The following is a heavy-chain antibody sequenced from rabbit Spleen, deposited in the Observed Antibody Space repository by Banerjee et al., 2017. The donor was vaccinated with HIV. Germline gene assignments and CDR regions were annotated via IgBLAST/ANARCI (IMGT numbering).Heavy chain of an antibody. D-gene: IGHD1-1*01. Sequence: QSLEESGGDLVKPGASLTLTCTASGFSFSSNYYMCWVRQAPGKGLEWIACIATGSSGFTYFATWAKGRFTCSKTSSTAVTLQMTRLTAADTATYFCARDTSSSFSSYGMDLWGPGTLVT. V-gene: IGHV1S40*01. CDR3: ARDTSSSFSSYGMDL. CDR1: GFSFSSNYY. CDR2: IATGSSGFT. J-gene: IGHJ6*01.